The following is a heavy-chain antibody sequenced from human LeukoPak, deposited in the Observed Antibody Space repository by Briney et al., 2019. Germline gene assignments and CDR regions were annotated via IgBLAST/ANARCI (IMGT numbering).Heavy chain of an antibody. Sequence: SVKVSCKASGGTFSSYTISWVRQAPGQGLEWMGRIIPILGIANYAQKFQGRVTITADKSTSTAYLELSSLRSEDTAVYYCARDPGWFGELFQPLDYWGQGTLVTVSS. V-gene: IGHV1-69*04. D-gene: IGHD3-10*01. J-gene: IGHJ4*02. CDR3: ARDPGWFGELFQPLDY. CDR1: GGTFSSYT. CDR2: IIPILGIA.